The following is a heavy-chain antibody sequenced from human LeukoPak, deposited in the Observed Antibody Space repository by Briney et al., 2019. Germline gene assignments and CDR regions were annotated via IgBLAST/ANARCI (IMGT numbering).Heavy chain of an antibody. Sequence: GGSLRLSCAASGFTFSSYEMNWVRQAPGKGLEWVSYISSSGSTIYYADSVKGRFTISRDNAKNSLYLQMNSLRAEDTAVYYCARDYYYGSGRFDYWGQGTLATVSS. V-gene: IGHV3-48*03. J-gene: IGHJ4*02. D-gene: IGHD3-10*01. CDR3: ARDYYYGSGRFDY. CDR2: ISSSGSTI. CDR1: GFTFSSYE.